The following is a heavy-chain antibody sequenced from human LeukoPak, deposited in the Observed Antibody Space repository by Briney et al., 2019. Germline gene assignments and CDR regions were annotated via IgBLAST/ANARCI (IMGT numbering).Heavy chain of an antibody. V-gene: IGHV1-18*04. CDR2: ISAYNGNT. D-gene: IGHD3-10*01. CDR3: ARDLPVWSGELYPPAFFDY. Sequence: ASVKVSCKASGYTFTSYGISWVRQAPGQGLEWMGWISAYNGNTNYAQKLQGRVTMTTDTSTSTAYMELRSLRSDDTAVYYCARDLPVWSGELYPPAFFDYWGQGTLVTVSS. J-gene: IGHJ4*02. CDR1: GYTFTSYG.